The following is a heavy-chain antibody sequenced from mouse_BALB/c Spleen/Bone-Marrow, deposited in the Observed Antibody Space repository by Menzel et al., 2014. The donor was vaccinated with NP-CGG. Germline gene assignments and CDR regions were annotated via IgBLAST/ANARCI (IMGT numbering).Heavy chain of an antibody. V-gene: IGHV1-9*01. D-gene: IGHD1-1*01. CDR3: ARASVVPYYFDF. J-gene: IGHJ2*01. Sequence: QVQLQQSGAELMKPGASVKISCKATGYTFXDYWIDWVKQRPGHGLEWIGEILPGSGTANYNEKFKGKATFTADTSPNTAHMQLSSLTSEDSALYYCARASVVPYYFDFWGQGTTLTVSS. CDR1: GYTFXDYW. CDR2: ILPGSGTA.